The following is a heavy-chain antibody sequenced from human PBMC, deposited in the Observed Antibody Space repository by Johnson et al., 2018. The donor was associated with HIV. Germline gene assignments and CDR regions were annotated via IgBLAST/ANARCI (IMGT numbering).Heavy chain of an antibody. D-gene: IGHD1-26*01. CDR1: RFTFSYYG. CDR2: ISFDGSNK. Sequence: QVQLVESGGGVVQPGRSLRLSCAASRFTFSYYGMNLVRQAPGKGLEWVALISFDGSNKYYADSVKGRFTISRDNSKNTLYLQMNSLRAEDTAVYYCARDSEWELGQEGAFDIWGQGTMVTVSS. J-gene: IGHJ3*02. V-gene: IGHV3-30*03. CDR3: ARDSEWELGQEGAFDI.